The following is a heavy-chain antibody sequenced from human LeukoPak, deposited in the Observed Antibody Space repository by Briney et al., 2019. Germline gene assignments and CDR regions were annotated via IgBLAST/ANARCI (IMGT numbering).Heavy chain of an antibody. Sequence: SETLSLICTVSGGSISSYYWSWIRQPAGKGLEWIGRIYTSGSTNYNPSLKSRVTMSVDTSKNQFSLKLSSVTAADTAVYYCARDSRVGATPYYYYYYMDVWGKGTTVTVSS. V-gene: IGHV4-4*07. CDR1: GGSISSYY. CDR2: IYTSGST. D-gene: IGHD1-26*01. CDR3: ARDSRVGATPYYYYYYMDV. J-gene: IGHJ6*03.